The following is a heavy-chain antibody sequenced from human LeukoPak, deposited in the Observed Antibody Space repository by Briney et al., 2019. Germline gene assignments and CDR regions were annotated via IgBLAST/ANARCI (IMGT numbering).Heavy chain of an antibody. CDR1: GYTLTELS. CDR2: FDPEDGET. Sequence: ASVKVSCKVSGYTLTELSMHWVRQAPGKGLEWMGGFDPEDGETIYAQKFQGRVTMTEDTSTDTAYMELSSLRSEDTAVYYCATRVHWNYGDYYFDYWGQGTLVTVSS. D-gene: IGHD1-7*01. J-gene: IGHJ4*02. CDR3: ATRVHWNYGDYYFDY. V-gene: IGHV1-24*01.